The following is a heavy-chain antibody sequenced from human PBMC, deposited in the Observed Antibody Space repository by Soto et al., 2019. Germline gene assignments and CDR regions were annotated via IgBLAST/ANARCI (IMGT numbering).Heavy chain of an antibody. CDR2: IIPIFGTR. Sequence: QVQLVQSGAEVKKPGSSVKVSCKASGGTFTSYAISWVRQAPGQGFEWMGGIIPIFGTRNYAQKFQGRVTITADESTGTAYMGLSSLRSEHTAVYYCARGIPRGTVDAMTCDFDSWGQRTLVTVSS. D-gene: IGHD1-1*01. J-gene: IGHJ4*02. CDR1: GGTFTSYA. V-gene: IGHV1-69*01. CDR3: ARGIPRGTVDAMTCDFDS.